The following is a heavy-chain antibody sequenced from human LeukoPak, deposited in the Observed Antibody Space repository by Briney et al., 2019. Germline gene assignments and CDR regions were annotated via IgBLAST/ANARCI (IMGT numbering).Heavy chain of an antibody. J-gene: IGHJ5*02. Sequence: SETLSLTCTVSGGSISSSSYYWGWIRQPPGKGLEWIGSIYYSGSTYYNPSLKSRVTISVDTSKNQFSLKLSSVTAADTAVYYCARESYDILTGSWFDPWGQGTLVTVSS. CDR3: ARESYDILTGSWFDP. CDR1: GGSISSSSYY. CDR2: IYYSGST. V-gene: IGHV4-39*07. D-gene: IGHD3-9*01.